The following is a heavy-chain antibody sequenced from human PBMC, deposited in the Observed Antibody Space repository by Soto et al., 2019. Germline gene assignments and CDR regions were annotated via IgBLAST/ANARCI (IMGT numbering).Heavy chain of an antibody. CDR1: GYNFASSW. D-gene: IGHD2-2*01. Sequence: GESLKISCQGSGYNFASSWISWVRQMPGKGLEWMGRIDPIDSYTNYSPSFQGHVTISADKSISTAYLQWSSLKASDTAMHYCARRYCSSASCPRNYYGMDVWGQGTTVTVFS. V-gene: IGHV5-10-1*01. CDR2: IDPIDSYT. J-gene: IGHJ6*02. CDR3: ARRYCSSASCPRNYYGMDV.